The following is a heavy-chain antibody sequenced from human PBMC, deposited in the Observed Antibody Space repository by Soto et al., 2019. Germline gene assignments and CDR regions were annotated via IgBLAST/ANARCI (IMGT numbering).Heavy chain of an antibody. CDR3: ARDRGAAAAYYYYYYGMDV. V-gene: IGHV3-21*01. Sequence: GGSLKLSCAASGFTLSSYSMNGVRQAPGKGLEWVSSISSSSSYIYYADSVKGRFTISRDNAKNSLYLQMNSLRAEDTAVYYCARDRGAAAAYYYYYYGMDVWGQGTTVTVSS. CDR2: ISSSSSYI. CDR1: GFTLSSYS. D-gene: IGHD6-13*01. J-gene: IGHJ6*02.